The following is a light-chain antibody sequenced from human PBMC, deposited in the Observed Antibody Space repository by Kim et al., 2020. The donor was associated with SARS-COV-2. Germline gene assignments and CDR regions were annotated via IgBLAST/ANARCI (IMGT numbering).Light chain of an antibody. J-gene: IGKJ2*01. CDR2: LGS. V-gene: IGKV2-28*01. Sequence: DIVMTQTPLSLPVIPGESASISCRSSQSLLLSNGFNYLDWYLQRPGQSPQLLIYLGSNRASGVPDRFSGSVSGTDFTLKIIGVEAGDAGVYYCMQALQKGTFGQGNKLDIK. CDR3: MQALQKGT. CDR1: QSLLLSNGFNY.